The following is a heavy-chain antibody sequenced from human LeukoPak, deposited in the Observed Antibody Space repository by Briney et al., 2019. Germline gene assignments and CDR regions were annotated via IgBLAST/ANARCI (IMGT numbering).Heavy chain of an antibody. Sequence: GASVKVSCKASGYTFTSYGISWVRQAPGQGLEWMGWISAYNGNTNYAQKLQSRVTMTTDTSTSTAYMELRSLRSDDTAVYYCASATNSSGWWYDAFDIWGQGTMVTVSS. CDR1: GYTFTSYG. D-gene: IGHD6-19*01. V-gene: IGHV1-18*01. CDR3: ASATNSSGWWYDAFDI. J-gene: IGHJ3*02. CDR2: ISAYNGNT.